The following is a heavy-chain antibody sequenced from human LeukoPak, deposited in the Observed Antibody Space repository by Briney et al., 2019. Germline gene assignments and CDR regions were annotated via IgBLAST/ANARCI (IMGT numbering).Heavy chain of an antibody. CDR2: IWYDGSNK. V-gene: IGHV3-33*01. CDR1: GFTFSSYG. D-gene: IGHD6-19*01. J-gene: IGHJ6*02. Sequence: PGRSLRLSCAASGFTFSSYGMHWVRQAPGKGLEWVAVIWYDGSNKYYADSVKGRFTISRDNSKNTLYLQMNSLRAEDTAVYYCARGSSGWYHYYGMDVWGQGTTVTVSS. CDR3: ARGSSGWYHYYGMDV.